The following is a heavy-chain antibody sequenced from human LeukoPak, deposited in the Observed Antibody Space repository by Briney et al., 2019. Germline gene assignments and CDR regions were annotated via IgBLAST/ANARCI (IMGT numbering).Heavy chain of an antibody. J-gene: IGHJ4*02. CDR1: GGSFSGYY. Sequence: SETLSLTCAVYGGSFSGYYWSWIRQPPGKGLEWIGSIYYSGSTYYNPSLKSRVTISVDTSKNQFSLKLSSVTAADTAVYYCARSTGLRFVDYWGQGTLVTVSS. CDR3: ARSTGLRFVDY. CDR2: IYYSGST. V-gene: IGHV4-34*01. D-gene: IGHD3-10*01.